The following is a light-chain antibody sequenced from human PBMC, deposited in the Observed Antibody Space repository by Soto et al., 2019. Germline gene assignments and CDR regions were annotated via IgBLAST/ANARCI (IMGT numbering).Light chain of an antibody. CDR1: SGHSSYA. CDR3: QTWGTSIWV. CDR2: LNSDGSH. J-gene: IGLJ3*02. V-gene: IGLV4-69*01. Sequence: QSVLTQSPSASASLGASVKLTCTLSSGHSSYAIAWHQQQPEKGPRYLMKLNSDGSHSKGDGIPDRFSGSSSGAERYLTISSLQSEDEADYYCQTWGTSIWVFGGGTKVTVL.